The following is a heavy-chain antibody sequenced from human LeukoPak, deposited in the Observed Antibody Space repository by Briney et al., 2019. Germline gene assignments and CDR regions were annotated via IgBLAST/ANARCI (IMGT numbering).Heavy chain of an antibody. J-gene: IGHJ4*02. D-gene: IGHD6-19*01. V-gene: IGHV3-66*02. CDR3: ARGLVAVAGTPY. CDR2: IYSGGST. Sequence: GGSLRLSCAASGFTVSSNYMSWVRQAPGKGLEWVSVIYSGGSTYYADSVKDRFTISRDNSKNTLYLQMNSLRAEDTAVYYCARGLVAVAGTPYWGQGTLVTVSS. CDR1: GFTVSSNY.